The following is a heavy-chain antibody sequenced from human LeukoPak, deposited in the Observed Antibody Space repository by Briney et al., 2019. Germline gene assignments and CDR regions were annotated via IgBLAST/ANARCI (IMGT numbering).Heavy chain of an antibody. D-gene: IGHD4-23*01. CDR3: GRANGGNMWRGHYLDY. CDR1: GFTFRDFW. Sequence: PGGSLRLSCEVSGFTFRDFWMNWVRQAPGKGLEWVANINQDGSQKYYVDSVKGRFTISRDNAKNSLYLQMNSLRAGDTAVYYCGRANGGNMWRGHYLDYWGQGTLVTVSS. V-gene: IGHV3-7*01. J-gene: IGHJ4*02. CDR2: INQDGSQK.